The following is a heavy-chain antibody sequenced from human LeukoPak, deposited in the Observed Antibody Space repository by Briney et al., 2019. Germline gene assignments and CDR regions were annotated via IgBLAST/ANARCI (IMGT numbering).Heavy chain of an antibody. CDR2: IYNSGST. CDR3: ARVNVGELFGWFDP. J-gene: IGHJ5*02. Sequence: RASETLSLTCTVSGGSISSYYWSWIRQPPGKGLEWIGHIYNSGSTNYNPSLKSRVTISVDTSKNQFSLKLSSVTAADTAVYYCARVNVGELFGWFDPWGQGTLVTVSS. D-gene: IGHD3-10*01. CDR1: GGSISSYY. V-gene: IGHV4-59*01.